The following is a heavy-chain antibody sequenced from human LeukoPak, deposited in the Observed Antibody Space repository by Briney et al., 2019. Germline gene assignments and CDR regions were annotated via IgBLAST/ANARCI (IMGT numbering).Heavy chain of an antibody. J-gene: IGHJ3*02. CDR2: INSDESST. V-gene: IGHV3-74*01. Sequence: GGSLRLSCAASGFTFSSYWMHWVRQAPGKGLVWVSRINSDESSTNYADSVKGRTTISRDNAKNTLYLQMNSLRAEDTALYYCARALGNAFDIWGQGTMVTVSS. D-gene: IGHD7-27*01. CDR3: ARALGNAFDI. CDR1: GFTFSSYW.